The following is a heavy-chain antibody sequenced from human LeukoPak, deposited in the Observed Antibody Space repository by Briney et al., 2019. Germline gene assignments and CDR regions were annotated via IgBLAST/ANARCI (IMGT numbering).Heavy chain of an antibody. J-gene: IGHJ3*02. CDR2: IYTSGST. CDR3: ASTYSLYDAFDI. Sequence: SQTLSLTCTVSGGSISSGSYYWSWIRQPAGKGLEWIGRIYTSGSTNYNPSLKSRVTISVGTSKNQFSLKLSSVTAADTAVYYCASTYSLYDAFDIWGQGTMVTVSS. V-gene: IGHV4-61*02. CDR1: GGSISSGSYY. D-gene: IGHD6-13*01.